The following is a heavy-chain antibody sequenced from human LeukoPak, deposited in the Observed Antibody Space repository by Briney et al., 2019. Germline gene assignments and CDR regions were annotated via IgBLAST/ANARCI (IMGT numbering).Heavy chain of an antibody. CDR3: AKDGICSGGSCYSD. J-gene: IGHJ4*02. D-gene: IGHD2-15*01. CDR1: GFTFSSYA. Sequence: PGGSLRLPCAASGFTFSSYAMSWVRQAPGKGLEWVSAISGSGGSTYYADSVKGRFTISRDNSKNTLYLQMNSLRAEDTAVYYCAKDGICSGGSCYSDWGQGTLVTVSS. CDR2: ISGSGGST. V-gene: IGHV3-23*01.